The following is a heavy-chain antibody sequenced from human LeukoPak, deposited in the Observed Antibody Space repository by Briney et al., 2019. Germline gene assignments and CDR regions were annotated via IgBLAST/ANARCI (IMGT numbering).Heavy chain of an antibody. CDR1: GFILRSPC. D-gene: IGHD1-20*01. Sequence: GSLRLPCSTSGFILRSPCLHRVRQAPGQGLEWVATLSSDGSGHYAESVRGRFSVSRDNSENAMYLQMNSLRPEDTAMYYCTKALMYNWSGDYWGQGTLVTVSS. CDR3: TKALMYNWSGDY. V-gene: IGHV3-30*18. CDR2: LSSDGSG. J-gene: IGHJ4*02.